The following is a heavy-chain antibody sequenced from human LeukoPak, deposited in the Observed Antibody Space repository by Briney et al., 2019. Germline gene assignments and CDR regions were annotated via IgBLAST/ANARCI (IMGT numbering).Heavy chain of an antibody. CDR2: ISYIGST. D-gene: IGHD4-17*01. V-gene: IGHV4-59*11. Sequence: SETLSLTCAVSDDSFSSHYWTWIRQPPGKGLEWIGYISYIGSTNYNPSLKGRVTISIDTSRNQFSLRLSSVTAADTAVYYCARDLVTVTKGFDIWGQGTMVSVSS. CDR1: DDSFSSHY. CDR3: ARDLVTVTKGFDI. J-gene: IGHJ3*02.